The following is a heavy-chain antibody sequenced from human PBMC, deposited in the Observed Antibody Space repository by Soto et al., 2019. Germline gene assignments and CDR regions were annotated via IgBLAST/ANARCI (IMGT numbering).Heavy chain of an antibody. CDR3: AGMYSSGSGWFHP. CDR2: FYSSGSI. J-gene: IGHJ5*02. Sequence: SETLSLTCSVSGYSITAGGYYWSWIRQHPGKGLEWIGSFYSSGSIIYNPSLKSRVSISGDTSRNQFPMTLTSVTAADTALYYCAGMYSSGSGWFHPWGQGTLVTVSS. V-gene: IGHV4-31*03. D-gene: IGHD3-22*01. CDR1: GYSITAGGYY.